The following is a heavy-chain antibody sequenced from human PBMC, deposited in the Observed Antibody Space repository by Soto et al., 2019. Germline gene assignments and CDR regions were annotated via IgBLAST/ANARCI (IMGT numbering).Heavy chain of an antibody. CDR1: GFTFSTYA. CDR3: AKDKGGRYCSRTSCLYSFDY. D-gene: IGHD2-2*01. V-gene: IGHV3-23*01. CDR2: ISDSGST. J-gene: IGHJ4*02. Sequence: GGSLRLSCTASGFTFSTYAMSWVRQDTGKGLEWVSTISDSGSTYYADSVKGRFTISRDNSKNTLYLEMNSLRAEDTAVYYCAKDKGGRYCSRTSCLYSFDYWGQGTLVTVSS.